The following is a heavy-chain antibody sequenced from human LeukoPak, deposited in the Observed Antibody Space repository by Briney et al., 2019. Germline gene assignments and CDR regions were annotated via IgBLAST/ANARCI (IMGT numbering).Heavy chain of an antibody. CDR2: IRYDGSNK. J-gene: IGHJ4*02. D-gene: IGHD5-18*01. Sequence: GQSLRLSCAASGFTFSSYGMHWVRQAPGNGLEWVAFIRYDGSNKYYAYSVKGRFTISRDNSKNTLYLQMSRLRAEATAVYYCAKDGEYSYGTDFDYWGQGTLVTVSS. CDR1: GFTFSSYG. V-gene: IGHV3-30*02. CDR3: AKDGEYSYGTDFDY.